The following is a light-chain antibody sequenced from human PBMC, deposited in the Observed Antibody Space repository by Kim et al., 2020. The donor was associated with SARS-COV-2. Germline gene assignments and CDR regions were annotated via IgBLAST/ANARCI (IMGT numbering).Light chain of an antibody. J-gene: IGKJ1*01. V-gene: IGKV3-15*01. CDR1: QSVNSN. CDR2: GAS. Sequence: PGERVTLSCRASQSVNSNLAWYQQKPGQAPRLLIYGASTRATGLPARFSGSGSGTEFTLTISSLQSEDYAIYYCQQYNKWPPWTFGQGTKVDIK. CDR3: QQYNKWPPWT.